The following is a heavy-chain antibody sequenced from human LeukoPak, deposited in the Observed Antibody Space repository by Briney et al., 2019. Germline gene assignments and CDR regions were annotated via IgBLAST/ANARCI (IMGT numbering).Heavy chain of an antibody. CDR3: ARDHYDYVWGSYRFDY. CDR2: ISSSGSTI. Sequence: GGSLRLSCAASGFTFSSYEMNWVRQAPGKGLEWVSCISSSGSTIYYADSVKGRFTISRDNAKNSLYLQMNSLRAEDTAVYYCARDHYDYVWGSYRFDYWGQGTLVTVSS. CDR1: GFTFSSYE. V-gene: IGHV3-48*03. J-gene: IGHJ4*02. D-gene: IGHD3-16*02.